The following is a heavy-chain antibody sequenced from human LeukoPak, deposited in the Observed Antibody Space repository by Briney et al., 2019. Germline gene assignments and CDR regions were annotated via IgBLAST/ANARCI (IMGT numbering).Heavy chain of an antibody. V-gene: IGHV3-21*01. J-gene: IGHJ5*02. CDR3: AKDSIIGNSWGFDL. CDR1: GFDFSRYS. CDR2: ISNHGFDI. D-gene: IGHD3-10*01. Sequence: KPGGSLRLSCAASGFDFSRYSMNWVREAPGKGLGWVSTISNHGFDIYYADSVKSRLTISRDNAEHTVYLEMSDLRVEDTALYYCAKDSIIGNSWGFDLWGQGTLVTVSP.